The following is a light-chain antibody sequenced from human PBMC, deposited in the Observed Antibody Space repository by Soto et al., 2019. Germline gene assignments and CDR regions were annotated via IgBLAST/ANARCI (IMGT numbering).Light chain of an antibody. CDR3: QQYNSYSLT. J-gene: IGKJ4*01. V-gene: IGKV1-5*03. CDR1: QSISIW. CDR2: KAS. Sequence: DIQMTQSPSTLSASVGDRVTITCRASQSISIWLAWYQQKPGKAPKLLIYKASSLESGVPSRFSGSRSGTEFTLTISSLQPDDFATYHCQQYNSYSLTFGGGTKVEIK.